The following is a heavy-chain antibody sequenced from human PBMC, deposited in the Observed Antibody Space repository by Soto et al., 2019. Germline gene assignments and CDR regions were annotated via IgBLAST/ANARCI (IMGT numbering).Heavy chain of an antibody. J-gene: IGHJ5*02. V-gene: IGHV4-59*01. CDR1: GFSISSYY. Sequence: SDTLSLTCTFSGFSISSYYWSWIRHPPGKGLEWIGYIYYSGSTNYNPSLKSRVTISVDTSKNQFSLKLSSVTAADTAVYYCAREGIAAAGTNWFDPWGQGTLVTVSS. D-gene: IGHD6-13*01. CDR3: AREGIAAAGTNWFDP. CDR2: IYYSGST.